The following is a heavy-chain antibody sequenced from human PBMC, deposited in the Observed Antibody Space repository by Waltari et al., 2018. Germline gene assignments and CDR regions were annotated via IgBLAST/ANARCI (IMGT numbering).Heavy chain of an antibody. D-gene: IGHD2-2*02. CDR1: GFTFSSCS. Sequence: QVQMVESGGGVVQPGRSLRLSCAASGFTFSSCSIHWVRQAPGKGLEWVALMSYDGSSKYYADSVKGRFTVSRDNSKNTVYLQLNSLRVEDTAVYYCAREDICRSTTCYTLDYWGLGTLVTVSS. J-gene: IGHJ4*02. CDR3: AREDICRSTTCYTLDY. CDR2: MSYDGSSK. V-gene: IGHV3-30*01.